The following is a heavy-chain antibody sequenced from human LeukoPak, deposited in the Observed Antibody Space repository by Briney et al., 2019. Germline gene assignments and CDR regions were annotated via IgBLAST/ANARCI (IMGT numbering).Heavy chain of an antibody. CDR1: GFTFSSYS. V-gene: IGHV3-21*01. D-gene: IGHD3-22*01. CDR2: ISSSSSYI. J-gene: IGHJ6*03. CDR3: AGQWLNSYYYMDV. Sequence: GGSLRLSCAASGFTFSSYSMNWVRQAPGKGLEWVSSISSSSSYIYYADSAKGRFTISRDNAKNSLYLQMNSLRAEDTAVYYCAGQWLNSYYYMDVWGKGTTVTVSS.